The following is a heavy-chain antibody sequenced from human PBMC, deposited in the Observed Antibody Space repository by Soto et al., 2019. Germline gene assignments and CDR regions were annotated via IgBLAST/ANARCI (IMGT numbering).Heavy chain of an antibody. CDR2: INHSGST. CDR3: SSRVLRYFDWLSRPGGWFDP. V-gene: IGHV4-34*01. Sequence: SETLSLTCAVYGGSFSGYYWSWIRQPPGKGLEWIGEINHSGSTNYNPSLKSRVTISVDTSKNQFSLKLSSVTAADTAVYYCSSRVLRYFDWLSRPGGWFDPWGQGTLVTVSS. CDR1: GGSFSGYY. J-gene: IGHJ5*02. D-gene: IGHD3-9*01.